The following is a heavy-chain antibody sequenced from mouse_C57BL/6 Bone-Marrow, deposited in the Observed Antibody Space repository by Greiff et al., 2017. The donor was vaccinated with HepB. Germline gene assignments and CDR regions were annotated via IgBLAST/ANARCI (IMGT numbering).Heavy chain of an antibody. CDR3: ARDYGSSAPWFAY. D-gene: IGHD1-1*01. CDR1: GYTFTSYW. CDR2: IYPGSGST. V-gene: IGHV1-55*01. Sequence: QVQLQQPGAELVKPGASVKMSCKASGYTFTSYWITWVKQRPGQGLEWIGDIYPGSGSTNYNEKFKSKATLTVDKSSSTAYMQLSSLTSEDSAVYYCARDYGSSAPWFAYWGQGTLVTVSA. J-gene: IGHJ3*01.